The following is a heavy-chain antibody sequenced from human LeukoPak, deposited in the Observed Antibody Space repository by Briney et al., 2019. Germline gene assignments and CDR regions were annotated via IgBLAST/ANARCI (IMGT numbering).Heavy chain of an antibody. CDR2: ISPDHGGT. J-gene: IGHJ3*02. CDR1: GYTFTGYY. CDR3: ARDGEQIDGFDI. Sequence: ASVKVSCKTSGYTFTGYYMHWVRQAPGQGLEWMGRISPDHGGTNYAQKFQGRVTMTRDTSMNTAYMELRGLRSDDTALVYCARDGEQIDGFDIWGQGTMVTVSS. D-gene: IGHD1-26*01. V-gene: IGHV1-2*06.